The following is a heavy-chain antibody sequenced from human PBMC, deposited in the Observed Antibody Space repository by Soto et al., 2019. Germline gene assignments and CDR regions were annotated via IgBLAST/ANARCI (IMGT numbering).Heavy chain of an antibody. CDR2: ISSSGSTI. CDR3: ARSIAARLNWFDP. D-gene: IGHD6-6*01. J-gene: IGHJ5*02. V-gene: IGHV3-11*04. Sequence: GGSLRLSCAASGFTFTDYYMTWIRQAPGKGLGWVSYISSSGSTIYYADSVKGRFTISRDNAKNSLYLQMNSLRAEDTAVYYCARSIAARLNWFDPWGQGTLVTVSS. CDR1: GFTFTDYY.